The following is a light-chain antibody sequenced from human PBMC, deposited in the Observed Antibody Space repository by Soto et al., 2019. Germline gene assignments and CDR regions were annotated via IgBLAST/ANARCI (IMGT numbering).Light chain of an antibody. Sequence: QSALTQPASVSGSPGQSNTISCTGTSSDVGSYNLVSWYQQHPGKAPKVMIYEVSKRPSGVPNRFSGSKSGNTASLTISGLQAEDEADYYCCSYAGSSTYVFGTGTKLTVL. V-gene: IGLV2-23*02. J-gene: IGLJ1*01. CDR1: SSDVGSYNL. CDR2: EVS. CDR3: CSYAGSSTYV.